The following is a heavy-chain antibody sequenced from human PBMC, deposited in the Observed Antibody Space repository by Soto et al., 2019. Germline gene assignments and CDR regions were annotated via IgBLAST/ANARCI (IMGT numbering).Heavy chain of an antibody. CDR3: VGGDYSFDH. D-gene: IGHD4-4*01. Sequence: ASVKVSCKAPGHNFNSYGISWLRQAPGQGLEWLGWIYPYSGNTNYAQKLQGRVTVTTDTSRSTAYMELRSLRSDDTAVYYCVGGDYSFDHWGQGTLVTVSS. V-gene: IGHV1-18*01. CDR2: IYPYSGNT. CDR1: GHNFNSYG. J-gene: IGHJ4*02.